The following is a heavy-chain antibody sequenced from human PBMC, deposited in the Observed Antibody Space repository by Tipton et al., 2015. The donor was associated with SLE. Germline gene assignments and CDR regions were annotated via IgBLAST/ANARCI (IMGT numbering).Heavy chain of an antibody. CDR1: GGSTNTGGSY. CDR2: IFHSGTT. V-gene: IGHV4-39*01. J-gene: IGHJ4*02. CDR3: ARHGNQDY. Sequence: TLSLTCSVSGGSTNTGGSYWGWIRQRPGKGLEWLGYIFHSGTTYYNPSLKSRVTISVDTSKNQFSLKLSSVTAADTAVYYCARHGNQDYWGQGTLVTVSS. D-gene: IGHD4-23*01.